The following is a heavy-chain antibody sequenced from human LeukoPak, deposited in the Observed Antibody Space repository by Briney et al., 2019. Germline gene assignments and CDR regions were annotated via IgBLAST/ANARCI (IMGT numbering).Heavy chain of an antibody. D-gene: IGHD1-26*01. CDR1: GASISSGYY. CDR3: AREVSGSYDY. V-gene: IGHV4-59*12. J-gene: IGHJ4*02. Sequence: SETLSLTCTVSGASISSGYYWSWIRQPPGKGLEWIGYVYYSGSTKYNPSLKSRITILIDKSKNQFSLKLSSVTAADTAVYYCAREVSGSYDYWGQGTLVTVSS. CDR2: VYYSGST.